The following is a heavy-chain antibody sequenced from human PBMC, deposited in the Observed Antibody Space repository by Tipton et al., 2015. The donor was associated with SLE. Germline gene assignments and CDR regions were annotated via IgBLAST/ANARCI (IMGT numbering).Heavy chain of an antibody. CDR1: GGSFSGYY. CDR2: INHSGST. J-gene: IGHJ2*01. Sequence: GLVKPSETLSLTCAVYGGSFSGYYWSWIRQPPGKGLEWIGEINHSGSTNYNPSLKSRVTISVDTSKNQFSLKLSSVTAAVTAVYYCARFYPERPNWYFDLWGRGTLVTVSS. V-gene: IGHV4-34*01. CDR3: ARFYPERPNWYFDL. D-gene: IGHD1-1*01.